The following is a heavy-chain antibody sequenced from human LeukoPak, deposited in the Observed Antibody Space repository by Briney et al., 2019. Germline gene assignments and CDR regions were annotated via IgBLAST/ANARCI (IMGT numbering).Heavy chain of an antibody. D-gene: IGHD1-1*01. CDR1: GGSISSYY. CDR2: INYSWDT. J-gene: IGHJ6*03. V-gene: IGHV4-59*01. CDR3: ARSLQLGSYYYYYYMDV. Sequence: SETLSLTCTVSGGSISSYYWSWIRQPPGKGLEWIGYINYSWDTNYNPSLKSRVTISVDTSKNQFSLKLSSVTAADTAVYYCARSLQLGSYYYYYYMDVWGKGTTVTVSS.